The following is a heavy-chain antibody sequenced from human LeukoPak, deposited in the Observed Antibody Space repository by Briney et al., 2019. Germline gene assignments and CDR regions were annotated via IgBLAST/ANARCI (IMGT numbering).Heavy chain of an antibody. V-gene: IGHV3-48*02. CDR2: ISGSSSTI. CDR3: ARGAGGGGYYFDY. Sequence: GGSLRLSCAASGFTFSRYSMNWVRQAPGKGREWVSYISGSSSTIYYADSVKGRFTISRDNAKNSLYLQMNSLRDEDTAVYYCARGAGGGGYYFDYWGQGTLVSVSS. CDR1: GFTFSRYS. D-gene: IGHD1-26*01. J-gene: IGHJ4*02.